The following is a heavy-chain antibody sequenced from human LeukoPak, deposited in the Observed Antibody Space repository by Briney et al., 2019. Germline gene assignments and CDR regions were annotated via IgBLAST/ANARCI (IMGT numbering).Heavy chain of an antibody. D-gene: IGHD3-10*01. CDR1: GFTFSSYA. V-gene: IGHV3-30-3*01. Sequence: GGSLRLSCAASGFTFSSYAMHWVRQAPGKGLEWVAVISYDGSNKYYADSVKGRFTISRDNSKNTLYLQMNSLRAEDTAVYCCARDASGYYGMDVWGQGTTVTVSS. CDR2: ISYDGSNK. J-gene: IGHJ6*02. CDR3: ARDASGYYGMDV.